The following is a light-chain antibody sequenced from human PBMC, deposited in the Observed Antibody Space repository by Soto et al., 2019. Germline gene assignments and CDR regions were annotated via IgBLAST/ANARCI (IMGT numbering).Light chain of an antibody. CDR1: STDVGGYSY. CDR2: EVS. CDR3: LSYADTAYV. J-gene: IGLJ1*01. Sequence: QSALTQPRSVSGSPGQSVTISCTGTSTDVGGYSYVSWYQQYPGKVPKLMIYEVSERPSGVPDRFSGSKSGNTAFLTVSGLQAEDEADYYCLSYADTAYVFGTGTKLTVL. V-gene: IGLV2-11*01.